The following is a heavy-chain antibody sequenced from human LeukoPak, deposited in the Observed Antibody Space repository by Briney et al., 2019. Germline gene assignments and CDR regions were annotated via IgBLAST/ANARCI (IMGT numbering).Heavy chain of an antibody. D-gene: IGHD5-24*01. Sequence: PGGSLRLSCAASGFTFSRYSMNWVRQTPGKGLEWVSVFYVGGATYYADSVKGRFTISRDNSENTLYLQMKSLRAEDTAVYYCARGDGYNFFDYWGQGTLVTVSS. J-gene: IGHJ4*02. CDR2: FYVGGAT. CDR1: GFTFSRYS. V-gene: IGHV3-53*01. CDR3: ARGDGYNFFDY.